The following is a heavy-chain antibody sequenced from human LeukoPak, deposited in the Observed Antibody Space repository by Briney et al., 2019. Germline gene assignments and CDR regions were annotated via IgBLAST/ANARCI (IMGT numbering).Heavy chain of an antibody. CDR1: GGSISSNSYY. D-gene: IGHD3-22*01. V-gene: IGHV4-39*07. CDR3: ARRGGGYYPYYFDY. CDR2: INDSGKT. Sequence: PSETLSLTCAVSGGSISSNSYYWGWIRQPPGKGLEWIGEINDSGKTNYNPSLKSRVTISVATSKNQFSLKLSSVTAADTAVYYCARRGGGYYPYYFDYWGQGTLVTVSS. J-gene: IGHJ4*02.